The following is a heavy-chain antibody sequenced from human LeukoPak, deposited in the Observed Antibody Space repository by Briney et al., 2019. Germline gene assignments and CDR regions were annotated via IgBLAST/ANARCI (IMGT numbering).Heavy chain of an antibody. CDR1: GFTFNSFG. Sequence: GGSLRLSCAASGFTFNSFGMHGVRQAPGKGLEWVAVISSDGSNKYYADSVRGRFTISRDNSKDTLYLQMNSLTPEDTAVYYCRAATRFLDYYYDYWGQGILVTVSS. CDR2: ISSDGSNK. J-gene: IGHJ4*02. CDR3: RAATRFLDYYYDY. D-gene: IGHD3-22*01. V-gene: IGHV3-30*03.